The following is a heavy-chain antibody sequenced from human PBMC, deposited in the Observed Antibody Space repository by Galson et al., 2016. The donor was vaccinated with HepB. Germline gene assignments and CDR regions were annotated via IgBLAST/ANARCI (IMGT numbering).Heavy chain of an antibody. CDR2: IKSKTDGGTT. V-gene: IGHV3-15*01. J-gene: IGHJ4*02. D-gene: IGHD3-16*01. CDR1: GFTFSTYA. CDR3: ATELIW. Sequence: SLRLSCAASGFTFSTYAMSWVRQAPGKGLEWVGRIKSKTDGGTTDYAAPVKGRFTISRDDSKNTLYLQMKSLRTEDTGVYYCATELIWGAQGTLVTVSS.